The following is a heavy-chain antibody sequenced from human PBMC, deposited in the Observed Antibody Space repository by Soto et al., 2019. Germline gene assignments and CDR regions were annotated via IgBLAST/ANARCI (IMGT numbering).Heavy chain of an antibody. J-gene: IGHJ6*02. D-gene: IGHD2-21*01. CDR2: TRNKANSYTT. CDR3: ARGFPRYYYYGMDV. Sequence: EVQLVESGGGLVQPGGSLRLSCAASGFTFSDHYMDWVRQAPGKGLEWVGRTRNKANSYTTEYAASVKGRFTISRDDSKNSLYLQMNSLKTEDTAVYYCARGFPRYYYYGMDVWGQGTTVTVSS. CDR1: GFTFSDHY. V-gene: IGHV3-72*01.